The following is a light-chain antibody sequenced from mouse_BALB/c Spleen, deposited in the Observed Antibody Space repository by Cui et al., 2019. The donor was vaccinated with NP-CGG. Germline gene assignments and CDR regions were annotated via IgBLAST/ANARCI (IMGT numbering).Light chain of an antibody. CDR2: GTN. CDR1: TGAVTTSNY. V-gene: IGLV1*01. CDR3: ALWYSNHWV. Sequence: QAVVTHDSPLPTSPGQPVTLTCRSSTGAVTTSNYANWVQEKPDHLFTGLIGGTNNRAPGVPARFSGSLIGDKAALTITGAQTEDEAIYFCALWYSNHWVFGGGTKLTVL. J-gene: IGLJ1*01.